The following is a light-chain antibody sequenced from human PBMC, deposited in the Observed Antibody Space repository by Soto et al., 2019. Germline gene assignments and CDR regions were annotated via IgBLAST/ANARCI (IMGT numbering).Light chain of an antibody. CDR2: KAS. J-gene: IGKJ5*01. V-gene: IGKV1-5*03. CDR3: QHYNSYPIT. CDR1: QSISPW. Sequence: DIQMTQSPSTLCASVGDRVTITCRASQSISPWLAWYQQKPGKAPKLLIYKASSLESGVPSRFSGSGSGTEFTLTISSLQPEDFATYYCQHYNSYPITFGQGTRLEIK.